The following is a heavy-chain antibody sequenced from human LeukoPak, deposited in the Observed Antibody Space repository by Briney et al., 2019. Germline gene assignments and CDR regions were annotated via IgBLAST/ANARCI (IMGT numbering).Heavy chain of an antibody. V-gene: IGHV3-23*01. J-gene: IGHJ5*02. D-gene: IGHD2-2*01. Sequence: GALRLSCAASGFTFSSYGMGWVRQAPGKGLEWVSAISGSGGSTYYADSVKGRFTISRDNSKNTLYLQMNSLRAEDTAVYYCAKSDIVVSWFDPWGQGTLVTVSS. CDR2: ISGSGGST. CDR1: GFTFSSYG. CDR3: AKSDIVVSWFDP.